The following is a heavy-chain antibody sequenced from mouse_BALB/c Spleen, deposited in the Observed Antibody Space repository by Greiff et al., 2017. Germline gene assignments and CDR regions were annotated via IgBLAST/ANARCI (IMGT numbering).Heavy chain of an antibody. J-gene: IGHJ4*01. Sequence: EVKLMESGPELVKPGASVKISCKASGYSFTGYFMNWVMQSHGKSLEWIGRINPYNGDTFYNQKFKGKATLTVDKSSSTAHMELRSLASEDSAVYYCAKCTTATDWYAMDYWGQGTSVTVSS. CDR2: INPYNGDT. V-gene: IGHV1-20*02. D-gene: IGHD1-2*01. CDR1: GYSFTGYF. CDR3: AKCTTATDWYAMDY.